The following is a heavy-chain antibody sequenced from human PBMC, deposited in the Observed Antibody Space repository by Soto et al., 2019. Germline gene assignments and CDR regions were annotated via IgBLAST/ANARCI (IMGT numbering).Heavy chain of an antibody. J-gene: IGHJ4*02. Sequence: SETLSLTCAVYGGSFSGYYWSWIRQPPGKGLEWIGEINHSGSTNYNPSLKSRVTISVDTSKNQFSLKLSSVTAADTAVYYCARGGDKSTEIVATIGYSSTLFDYWGQGTLVTVSS. CDR1: GGSFSGYY. D-gene: IGHD5-12*01. CDR2: INHSGST. V-gene: IGHV4-34*01. CDR3: ARGGDKSTEIVATIGYSSTLFDY.